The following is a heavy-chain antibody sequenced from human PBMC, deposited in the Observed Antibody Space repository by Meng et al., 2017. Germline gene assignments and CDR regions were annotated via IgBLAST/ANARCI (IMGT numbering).Heavy chain of an antibody. V-gene: IGHV3-66*02. D-gene: IGHD3-22*01. CDR3: ARDLVYYDSSGSSRAEYYQH. CDR1: GFTVSSNY. CDR2: IYSGGST. J-gene: IGHJ1*01. Sequence: GESLKISCAASGFTVSSNYMSWVRQAPGKGLEWVSVIYSGGSTYYADSVKGRFTISRDNSKNTLYLQMNSLRAEDTAVYYCARDLVYYDSSGSSRAEYYQHWGQGTLVTVSS.